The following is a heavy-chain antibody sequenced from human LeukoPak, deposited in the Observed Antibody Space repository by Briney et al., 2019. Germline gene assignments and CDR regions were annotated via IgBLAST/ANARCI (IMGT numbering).Heavy chain of an antibody. V-gene: IGHV3-23*01. Sequence: GGSLRLSCAASGFTFSSYAMSWVRQAPGKGLEWVSAISASGGSTYYADSVKGRFTISRDNSENTLPLQMNSLRAEDTAVYYCAKRTAAAGPYFDSWGQGTLVTVSS. CDR2: ISASGGST. CDR1: GFTFSSYA. D-gene: IGHD6-13*01. J-gene: IGHJ4*02. CDR3: AKRTAAAGPYFDS.